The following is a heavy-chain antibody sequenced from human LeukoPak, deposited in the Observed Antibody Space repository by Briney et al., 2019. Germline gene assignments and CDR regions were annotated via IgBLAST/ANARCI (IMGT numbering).Heavy chain of an antibody. CDR2: ISSSSSYI. CDR1: GFTFSSYS. CDR3: ARGITMIVVGMAY. D-gene: IGHD3-22*01. V-gene: IGHV3-21*01. J-gene: IGHJ4*02. Sequence: GGSLRLSCAASGFTFSSYSMNWVRQAPGKGLEWVSSISSSSSYIYYADSVKGRFTISRDNAKNSLYLQMNSLRAEDTAVYYCARGITMIVVGMAYWGQGTLVTVSS.